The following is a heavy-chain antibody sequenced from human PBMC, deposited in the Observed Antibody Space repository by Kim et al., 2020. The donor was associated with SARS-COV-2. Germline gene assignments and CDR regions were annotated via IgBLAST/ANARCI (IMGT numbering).Heavy chain of an antibody. CDR1: GFTFSSSD. V-gene: IGHV3-48*02. D-gene: IGHD1-1*01. CDR2: ISRSGSTI. CDR3: ARDRTAFDS. J-gene: IGHJ4*02. Sequence: GGSLRLSCAVSGFTFSSSDMHWVRQAPGKGLEWISYISRSGSTIVYADSVKGRFTISRDKAKNSIFLQMNSLRDEDTAVYYCARDRTAFDSGGEGTLVTVPS.